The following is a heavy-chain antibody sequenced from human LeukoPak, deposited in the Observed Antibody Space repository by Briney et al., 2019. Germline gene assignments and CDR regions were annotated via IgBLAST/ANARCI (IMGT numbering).Heavy chain of an antibody. J-gene: IGHJ5*02. D-gene: IGHD3-22*01. CDR3: AKDLGYYYDSSGSGNWFDP. V-gene: IGHV3-23*01. Sequence: PGGSLRLSCEASGSTFDNYAMSWVRQAPGKGLEWVSTIGISAGSTYYADAVKGRFTISRDNSKKTVILQMNRLRVEDTAVYYCAKDLGYYYDSSGSGNWFDPWGQGTLVTVSS. CDR1: GSTFDNYA. CDR2: IGISAGST.